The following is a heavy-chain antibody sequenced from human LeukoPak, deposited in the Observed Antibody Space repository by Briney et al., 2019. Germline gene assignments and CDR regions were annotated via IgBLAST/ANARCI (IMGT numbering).Heavy chain of an antibody. CDR3: AKYSTTASLDY. V-gene: IGHV3-30*18. CDR2: ISYDGSNK. Sequence: PGGSLRLSCAASGFTFSSYGMHWVRQAPGKGLEWVAVISYDGSNKYYADSVKGRFTISRDNSKNTLYLQMNSLRAEDTAVYYCAKYSTTASLDYWGQGTLVTVSS. J-gene: IGHJ4*02. CDR1: GFTFSSYG. D-gene: IGHD4-17*01.